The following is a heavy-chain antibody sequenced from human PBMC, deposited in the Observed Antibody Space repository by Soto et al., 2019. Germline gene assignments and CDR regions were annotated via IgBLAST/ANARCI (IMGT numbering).Heavy chain of an antibody. CDR1: GYTFTSYA. CDR3: ARSFSGGYYDSSGYYQRNDAFDI. Sequence: QVPLVQSGAEVKKPGASVKVSCKASGYTFTSYAMHWVRQAPGQRLEWMGWINAGNGNTKYSQKFQGRVTITRDTSASTAYMELSSLRSEDTAVYYCARSFSGGYYDSSGYYQRNDAFDIWGQGTMVTVSS. V-gene: IGHV1-3*01. D-gene: IGHD3-22*01. J-gene: IGHJ3*02. CDR2: INAGNGNT.